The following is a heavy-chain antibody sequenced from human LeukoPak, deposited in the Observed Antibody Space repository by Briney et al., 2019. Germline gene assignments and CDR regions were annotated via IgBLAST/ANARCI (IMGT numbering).Heavy chain of an antibody. V-gene: IGHV4-4*07. CDR3: ARENYYDSSGYSEGMDV. CDR1: GGSMSNSY. CDR2: MYVSGTT. Sequence: SETLSLTCTVSGGSMSNSYLTWVRQPAGKGLEWIGRMYVSGTTNYNPSLRSRVTMSIDSSNNQFSPRLRSVTAADTAVYYCARENYYDSSGYSEGMDVWGQGTTVTVS. J-gene: IGHJ6*02. D-gene: IGHD3-22*01.